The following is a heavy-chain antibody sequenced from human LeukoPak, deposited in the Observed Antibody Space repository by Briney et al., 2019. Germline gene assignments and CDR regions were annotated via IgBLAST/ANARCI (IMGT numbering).Heavy chain of an antibody. CDR2: ISGSGGST. CDR3: AKVWFGELLGLHFDY. J-gene: IGHJ4*02. Sequence: GGSLRLSCAASGFTFSSYAMSWVRQAPGKGLEWVSAISGSGGSTYYADSVKGRFTISRDNSKNTLYLQMNSLRAEDTAVYYCAKVWFGELLGLHFDYWGQGTLVTVSS. D-gene: IGHD3-10*01. V-gene: IGHV3-23*01. CDR1: GFTFSSYA.